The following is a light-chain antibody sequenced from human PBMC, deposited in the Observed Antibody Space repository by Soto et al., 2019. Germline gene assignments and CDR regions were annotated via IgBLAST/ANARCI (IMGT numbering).Light chain of an antibody. CDR1: SSDVAGYDY. CDR2: EVT. V-gene: IGLV2-8*01. J-gene: IGLJ1*01. CDR3: SSYEGSNNFV. Sequence: QSVLTQPPSASGSPGQSVTIYFTGTSSDVAGYDYVSWYQQHPGKAPKLMIYEVTKRPSGVPDRFSGSKFGKPASLTVSGLQAEDEADYYCSSYEGSNNFVFGTESKGTVL.